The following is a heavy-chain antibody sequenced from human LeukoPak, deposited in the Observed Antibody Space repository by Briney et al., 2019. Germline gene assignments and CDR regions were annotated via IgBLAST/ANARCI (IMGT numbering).Heavy chain of an antibody. Sequence: SETLSLTCTVSGGSISSYYWSWIRQPPGKGLEWIGHIYYNGNTNYNASLKGRVAISVDTPKNQFSLKVTSLTAADTAVYYCARPNSGTYPYDAFDIWGQGTMITVS. J-gene: IGHJ3*02. CDR1: GGSISSYY. V-gene: IGHV4-59*08. D-gene: IGHD1-26*01. CDR2: IYYNGNT. CDR3: ARPNSGTYPYDAFDI.